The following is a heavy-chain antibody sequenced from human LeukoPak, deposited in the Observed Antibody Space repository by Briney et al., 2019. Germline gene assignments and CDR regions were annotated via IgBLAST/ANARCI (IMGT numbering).Heavy chain of an antibody. J-gene: IGHJ3*02. CDR3: ARGSRYFDWLLYPTHAFDI. Sequence: SETPSLTCAVYGGSFSGYYWSWIRQPPGKGLEWIGEINHSGSTNYNPSLKSRVTISVDTSKNQFSLKLSSVTAADTAVYYCARGSRYFDWLLYPTHAFDIWGQGTMVTVSS. V-gene: IGHV4-34*01. CDR2: INHSGST. D-gene: IGHD3-9*01. CDR1: GGSFSGYY.